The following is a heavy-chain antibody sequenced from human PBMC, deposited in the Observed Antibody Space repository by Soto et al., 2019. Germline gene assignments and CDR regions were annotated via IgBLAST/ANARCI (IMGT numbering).Heavy chain of an antibody. J-gene: IGHJ6*02. CDR1: GGPITTTTW. CDR3: ATQTISYTWGV. D-gene: IGHD3-16*01. CDR2: LHHAGTT. Sequence: QVQLQESGPGLVKPSETLSLTCAVSGGPITTTTWWAWVRLPPGKGLEWIGELHHAGTTNYNPSLESRITMSLAKSNNHFSLKLTSVTAADTAIYYCATQTISYTWGVWGRGTTVTVSS. V-gene: IGHV4-4*02.